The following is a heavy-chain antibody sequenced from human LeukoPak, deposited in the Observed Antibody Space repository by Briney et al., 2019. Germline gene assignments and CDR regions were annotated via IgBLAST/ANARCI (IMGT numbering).Heavy chain of an antibody. CDR1: GYSFSSYW. Sequence: GESLKISCKASGYSFSSYWIGWVRQMPGKGLEWMGIIYPGDSDTRYSPSFLGQVTMSADKSISAACLQWSSLKASDTAMYYCAKRWADSSGSQHYFDYWGQGTLVTVSS. V-gene: IGHV5-51*01. CDR2: IYPGDSDT. J-gene: IGHJ4*02. CDR3: AKRWADSSGSQHYFDY. D-gene: IGHD3-22*01.